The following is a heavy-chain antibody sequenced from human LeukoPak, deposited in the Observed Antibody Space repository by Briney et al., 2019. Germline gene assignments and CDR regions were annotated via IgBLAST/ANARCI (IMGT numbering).Heavy chain of an antibody. J-gene: IGHJ4*02. D-gene: IGHD3-9*01. CDR3: ARDSDVLRYFDWAIDY. V-gene: IGHV1-18*01. CDR2: ISAYNGNT. CDR1: GYTFTSYG. Sequence: ASVKVSCKASGYTFTSYGISWVRQAPGQGLEWMGWISAYNGNTNYAQKLQGRVTMTTDTSTSTAYMELRSLRSDDTAVYYCARDSDVLRYFDWAIDYWGQGTLFTVSS.